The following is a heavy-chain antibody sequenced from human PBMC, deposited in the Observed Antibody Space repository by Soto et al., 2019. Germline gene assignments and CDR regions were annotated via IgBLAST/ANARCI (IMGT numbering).Heavy chain of an antibody. D-gene: IGHD6-13*01. CDR2: INHSGST. J-gene: IGHJ4*02. CDR3: ARGGSSSWYDAVDY. V-gene: IGHV4-34*01. CDR1: GGSFSGYY. Sequence: QVQLQQWGAGLLKPSETLSITCAVYGGSFSGYYWSWIRQPPGKGLEWIGEINHSGSTNYNPSLKSRVTISVDTSKNQFSLKLSSVTAADTAVYYCARGGSSSWYDAVDYWGQGTLVTVSS.